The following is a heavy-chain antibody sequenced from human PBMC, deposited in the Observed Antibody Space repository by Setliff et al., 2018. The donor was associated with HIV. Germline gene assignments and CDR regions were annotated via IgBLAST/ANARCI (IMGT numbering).Heavy chain of an antibody. CDR3: ARDPPGSGFHLDY. CDR1: GYTFNNYG. D-gene: IGHD5-12*01. V-gene: IGHV1-18*01. J-gene: IGHJ4*02. CDR2: INTHSGYT. Sequence: GASVKVSCKASGYTFNNYGISWVRQAPGQGLEWMGWINTHSGYTNYAQNVQGRVTITRDTSANTAYMELSSLRSEDTAVYYCARDPPGSGFHLDYWGQGTPVTVSS.